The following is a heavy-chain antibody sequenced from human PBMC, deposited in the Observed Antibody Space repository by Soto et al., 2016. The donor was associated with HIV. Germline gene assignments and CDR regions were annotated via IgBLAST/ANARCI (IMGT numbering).Heavy chain of an antibody. CDR2: IIPIFGTA. CDR1: GGTFSSYA. V-gene: IGHV1-69*01. D-gene: IGHD3-22*01. J-gene: IGHJ2*01. Sequence: QVQLVQSGAEVKKPGSSVKVSCKASGGTFSSYAISWVRQAPGQGLEWMGGIIPIFGTANYAQKFQGRVTITADESTSTAYMELSSLRSEDTAVYYCARDRSFYDSRGQVRYFDLWGRGTLVTVSS. CDR3: ARDRSFYDSRGQVRYFDL.